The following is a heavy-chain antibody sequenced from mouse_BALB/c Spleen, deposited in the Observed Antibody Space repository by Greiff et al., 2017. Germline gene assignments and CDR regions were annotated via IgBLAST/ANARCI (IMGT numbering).Heavy chain of an antibody. CDR1: GYTFTSYW. CDR3: TRLGNLAY. V-gene: IGHV1S22*01. D-gene: IGHD2-1*01. J-gene: IGHJ3*01. Sequence: LQQPGSELVRPGASVKLSCKASGYTFTSYWMHWVKQRPGQGLEWIGNIYPGSGSTNYDEKFKSKATLTVDTSSSTAYMQLSSLTSEDSAVYYCTRLGNLAYWGQGTLVTVSA. CDR2: IYPGSGST.